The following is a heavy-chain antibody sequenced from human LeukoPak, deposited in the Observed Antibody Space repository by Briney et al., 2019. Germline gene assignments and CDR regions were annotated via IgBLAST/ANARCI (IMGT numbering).Heavy chain of an antibody. D-gene: IGHD3-3*01. CDR2: ISSSSSYM. Sequence: PGGSLRLSCAASGFTFSSYDMNWVRQAPGKGLEWVSSISSSSSYMYYADSVKGRSTISRDNAKNSLYLQMNSLRAEDTAVYYCARGSAFGVVTSSYYMDVWGKGTTVTVSS. CDR1: GFTFSSYD. J-gene: IGHJ6*03. CDR3: ARGSAFGVVTSSYYMDV. V-gene: IGHV3-21*01.